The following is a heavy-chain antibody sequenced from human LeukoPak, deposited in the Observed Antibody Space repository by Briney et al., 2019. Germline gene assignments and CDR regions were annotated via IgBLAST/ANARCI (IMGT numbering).Heavy chain of an antibody. V-gene: IGHV4-30-2*01. CDR2: IYHSGST. Sequence: SETLSITCAVSGGSISSGGYSWSWIRQPPGKGLEWIGYIYHSGSTYYNPSLKSRVTISVDRSKNQFSLKLSSVTAADTAVYYCARGGSSWPNWFDPWGQGTLVTVSS. CDR3: ARGGSSWPNWFDP. D-gene: IGHD6-13*01. CDR1: GGSISSGGYS. J-gene: IGHJ5*02.